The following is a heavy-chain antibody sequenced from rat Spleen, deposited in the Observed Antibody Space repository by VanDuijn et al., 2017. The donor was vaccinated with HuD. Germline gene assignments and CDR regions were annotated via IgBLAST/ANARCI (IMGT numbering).Heavy chain of an antibody. J-gene: IGHJ2*01. D-gene: IGHD1-6*01. CDR1: GFTFSDYG. CDR2: TSYGDISGHSIT. V-gene: IGHV5-29*01. Sequence: EVQLVESGGGLVQPGRSLKLSCAASGFTFSDYGMPWVRQGPTKGLEWVATTSYGDISGHSITYYRDSVKGRFTISRDNAKSTLSLQMDSLRSEDTATYYCARRHYGYSDYFDYWGQGVMVTVSS. CDR3: ARRHYGYSDYFDY.